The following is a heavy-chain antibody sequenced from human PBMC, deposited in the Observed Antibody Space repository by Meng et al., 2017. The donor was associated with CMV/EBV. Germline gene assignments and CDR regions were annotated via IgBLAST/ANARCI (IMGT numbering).Heavy chain of an antibody. CDR3: ARDNRRGGVDY. CDR1: GSHISSGDYY. D-gene: IGHD3-3*01. J-gene: IGHJ4*02. V-gene: IGHV4-30-4*08. Sequence: WGACLLKPSESLPLLRSVYGSHISSGDYYCGWSLQPPAKGLEWIGYIYYSGSAYYNPSFKSRVPISVDTSKNQFSLKLSSVTAADTAVYYCARDNRRGGVDYWGQGTLVTVSS. CDR2: IYYSGSA.